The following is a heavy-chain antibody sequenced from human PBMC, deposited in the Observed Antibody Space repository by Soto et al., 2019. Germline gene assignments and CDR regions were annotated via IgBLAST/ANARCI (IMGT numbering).Heavy chain of an antibody. Sequence: SETLSLTCAVYGGSFSGYYWSWIRQPPGKGLEWIGEINHSGSTNYNPSLKSRVTISVDTSKNQFSLKLSSVTAADTAVYYCARKQWLPQGWFDPWGQGTLVTVSS. CDR3: ARKQWLPQGWFDP. J-gene: IGHJ5*02. CDR1: GGSFSGYY. CDR2: INHSGST. D-gene: IGHD6-19*01. V-gene: IGHV4-34*01.